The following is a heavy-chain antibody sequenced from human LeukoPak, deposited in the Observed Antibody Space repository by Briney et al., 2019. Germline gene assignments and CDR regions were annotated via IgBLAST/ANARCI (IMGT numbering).Heavy chain of an antibody. CDR3: AKHYLYDSSGYGDAFDI. V-gene: IGHV1-8*01. CDR2: MNPNSGNT. Sequence: ASVKVSCKASGYTFTSYDINWVRQATGQGLEWMGWMNPNSGNTGYAQKFQGRVTMTRNTSISTAYMELSSLRSEDTAVYYCAKHYLYDSSGYGDAFDIWGQGSMVTVSS. D-gene: IGHD3-22*01. J-gene: IGHJ3*02. CDR1: GYTFTSYD.